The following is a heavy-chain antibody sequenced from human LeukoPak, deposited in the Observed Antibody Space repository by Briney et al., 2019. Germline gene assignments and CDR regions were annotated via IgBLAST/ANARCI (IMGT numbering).Heavy chain of an antibody. CDR3: ARDLPAYYYDSSGYYPSWFDP. CDR1: GYTFTSYY. V-gene: IGHV1-46*01. CDR2: INPSGGST. D-gene: IGHD3-22*01. J-gene: IGHJ5*02. Sequence: ASVKVSCKASGYTFTSYYMHWVRQAPGQGLEWMGIINPSGGSTSYAQKFQGRVTMTRDTSTSTVYMELSSLRSEDTAAYYCARDLPAYYYDSSGYYPSWFDPWGQGTLVTVSS.